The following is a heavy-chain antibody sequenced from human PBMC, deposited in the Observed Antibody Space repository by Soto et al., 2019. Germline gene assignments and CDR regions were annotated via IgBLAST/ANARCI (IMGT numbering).Heavy chain of an antibody. Sequence: EVQLLESGGGLVQPGGSLRLSCAASGFTFSSSAMSWVRQAPGKGLEWVSGISGSGGSTDYADSVKGRFTISRDNSKNTLYRQMNSLRAEDTAVYYWAKGRMGRPILMAAAGAFDYWGQGALVTVSS. CDR1: GFTFSSSA. CDR2: ISGSGGST. CDR3: AKGRMGRPILMAAAGAFDY. V-gene: IGHV3-23*01. D-gene: IGHD6-13*01. J-gene: IGHJ4*02.